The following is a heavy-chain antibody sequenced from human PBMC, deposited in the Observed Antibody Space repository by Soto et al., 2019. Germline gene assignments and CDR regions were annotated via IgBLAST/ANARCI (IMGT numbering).Heavy chain of an antibody. CDR2: IWSDGSNE. Sequence: QVQLVESGGGVVQPGRSLRLSCAASEFTFSRHGMHWVRQAPGKGLQWVGVIWSDGSNEVYADSVKGRFIISRDNSKNILDLQMNSLRAEDTAVYYCASERTFGDNQHNYMDVWGTGITVTVSS. D-gene: IGHD3-10*01. J-gene: IGHJ6*03. CDR1: EFTFSRHG. CDR3: ASERTFGDNQHNYMDV. V-gene: IGHV3-33*01.